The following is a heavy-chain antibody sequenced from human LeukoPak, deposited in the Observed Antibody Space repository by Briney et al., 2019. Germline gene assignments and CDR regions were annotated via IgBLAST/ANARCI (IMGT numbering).Heavy chain of an antibody. CDR3: AGREFLGRFDY. CDR1: GYSISSSNW. CDR2: IYYSGST. V-gene: IGHV4-28*01. D-gene: IGHD3-3*01. Sequence: PSETLSLTCAVSGYSISSSNWWGWIRQPPGKGLEWIGYIYYSGSTNYNPSLKSRVTISVDTSKNQFSLKLSSVTAADTAVYYCAGREFLGRFDYWGQGTLVTVSS. J-gene: IGHJ4*02.